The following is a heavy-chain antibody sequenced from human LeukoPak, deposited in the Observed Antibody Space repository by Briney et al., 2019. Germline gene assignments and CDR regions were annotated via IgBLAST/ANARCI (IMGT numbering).Heavy chain of an antibody. CDR2: IKQDGSEK. CDR3: AWEVRGVIGPADY. J-gene: IGHJ4*02. CDR1: GFTFSSYC. D-gene: IGHD3-10*01. Sequence: PGGSLRLSCAASGFTFSSYCMSWVRQAPGKGLEWVANIKQDGSEKYYVDSVKGRFTISRDNAKKSLYLQMNSLRVEDTAVYYCAWEVRGVIGPADYWGQGTLVTVSS. V-gene: IGHV3-7*01.